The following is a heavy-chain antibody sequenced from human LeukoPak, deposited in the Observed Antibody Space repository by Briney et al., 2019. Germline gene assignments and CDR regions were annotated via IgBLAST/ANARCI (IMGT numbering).Heavy chain of an antibody. Sequence: GGPLRLSCAASGFIFSDYYMSWIRQAPGKGLEWVAVISHDGNHTYYADSVKGRFTISRDNSKNTLYLQMNSLRVEDTAVYYCARSSSQYQLLFDSWGQGTLVTVSS. CDR2: ISHDGNHT. D-gene: IGHD2-2*01. CDR3: ARSSSQYQLLFDS. J-gene: IGHJ4*02. CDR1: GFIFSDYY. V-gene: IGHV3-30-3*01.